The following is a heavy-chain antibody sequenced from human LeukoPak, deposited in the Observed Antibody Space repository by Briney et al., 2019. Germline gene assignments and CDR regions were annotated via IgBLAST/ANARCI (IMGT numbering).Heavy chain of an antibody. CDR1: GGSIGGYY. J-gene: IGHJ4*02. D-gene: IGHD3-3*01. CDR2: IYYSGST. V-gene: IGHV4-30-4*08. CDR3: ATTYYDFWSGYEGDY. Sequence: SETLSLTCVLHGGSIGGYYWSWIRQPPGKGLEWIGYIYYSGSTYYNPSLKSRVTISVDTSKNQFSLKLSSVTAADTAVYYCATTYYDFWSGYEGDYWGQGTLVTVSS.